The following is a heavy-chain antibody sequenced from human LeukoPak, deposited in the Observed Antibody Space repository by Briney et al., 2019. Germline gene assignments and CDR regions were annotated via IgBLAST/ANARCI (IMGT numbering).Heavy chain of an antibody. V-gene: IGHV3-7*03. CDR1: GFTFSSYW. CDR3: AKDDAWLRFGE. CDR2: IKQDGSEK. J-gene: IGHJ4*02. Sequence: GGSLRLSCAASGFTFSSYWMSWVRQAPGKGLEWVANIKQDGSEKYYVDSVKGRFTISRDNAKNSLYLQVISLTAEDTAVYYCAKDDAWLRFGEWSQGTLVTVSS. D-gene: IGHD3-10*01.